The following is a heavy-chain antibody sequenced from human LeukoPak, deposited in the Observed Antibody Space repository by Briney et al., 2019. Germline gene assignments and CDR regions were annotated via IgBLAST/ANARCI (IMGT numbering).Heavy chain of an antibody. J-gene: IGHJ6*02. CDR3: AKGDQLWLGSYYYYYGMDV. D-gene: IGHD5-18*01. V-gene: IGHV3-23*01. Sequence: GASLRLSCAASGFTFSSYAMSWVRQAPGKGLEWVSAISGSGGSTYYADSVKGRFTISRDNSKNTLYLQMNSLRAEDTAVYYCAKGDQLWLGSYYYYYGMDVWGQGTTVTVSS. CDR2: ISGSGGST. CDR1: GFTFSSYA.